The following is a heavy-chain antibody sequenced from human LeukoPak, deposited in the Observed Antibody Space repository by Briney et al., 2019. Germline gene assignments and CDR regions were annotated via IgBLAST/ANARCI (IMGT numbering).Heavy chain of an antibody. CDR3: ASGSKPGYTYGGAY. CDR1: GYTFTDYY. D-gene: IGHD2-21*01. V-gene: IGHV1-2*02. J-gene: IGHJ4*02. Sequence: PWASVTVSCTACGYTFTDYYMHWVRQAPGQGLEWMGWINPSSGATNYAQKFQGRATMTSDTSISTAYLELSRLRSDDTAFYYCASGSKPGYTYGGAYWGQGTLVTVSS. CDR2: INPSSGAT.